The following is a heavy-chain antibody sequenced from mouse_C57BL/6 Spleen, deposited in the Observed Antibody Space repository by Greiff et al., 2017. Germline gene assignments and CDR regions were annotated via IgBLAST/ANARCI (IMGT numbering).Heavy chain of an antibody. CDR3: ARGYYHSYWYFDV. V-gene: IGHV1-72*01. CDR2: IDPNSGGT. J-gene: IGHJ1*03. D-gene: IGHD2-3*01. Sequence: QVQLQQPGAELVKPGASVKLSCKASGYTFTSYWMHWVKQRPGRGLEWIGRIDPNSGGTKYNEKFKSKATLTVDKPSSTAYMQRSSLTSEDSAVYYCARGYYHSYWYFDVWGTGTTVTVSS. CDR1: GYTFTSYW.